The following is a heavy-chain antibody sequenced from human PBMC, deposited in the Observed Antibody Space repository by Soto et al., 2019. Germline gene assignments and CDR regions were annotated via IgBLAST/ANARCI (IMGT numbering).Heavy chain of an antibody. CDR3: ARVLGYNSSWWRHSAFDI. J-gene: IGHJ3*02. V-gene: IGHV1-18*01. CDR1: GYTFTNYG. Sequence: ASVKVSCKTSGYTFTNYGISWVRQAPGQGLEWMGWISAHTGNTNYAQKFQGRVTMTTDTSTSTAYMELRSLGSDDTAVYYCARVLGYNSSWWRHSAFDIWGQGTMVTVSS. CDR2: ISAHTGNT. D-gene: IGHD6-13*01.